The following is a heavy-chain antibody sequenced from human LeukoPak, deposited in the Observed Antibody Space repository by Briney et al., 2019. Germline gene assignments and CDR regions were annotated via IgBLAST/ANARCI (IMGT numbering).Heavy chain of an antibody. J-gene: IGHJ4*02. CDR3: ARQHTRGAVVALVDY. CDR1: GDSITSSGYY. V-gene: IGHV4-39*01. D-gene: IGHD3-22*01. CDR2: IYYSGST. Sequence: SETLSLTCTVSGDSITSSGYYWGWIRQPPGKGLEWIGSIYYSGSTYYNPSLKSRVTISVDTSKNQFSLKLSSLTAADTAVYYCARQHTRGAVVALVDYWGQGTLVTVSS.